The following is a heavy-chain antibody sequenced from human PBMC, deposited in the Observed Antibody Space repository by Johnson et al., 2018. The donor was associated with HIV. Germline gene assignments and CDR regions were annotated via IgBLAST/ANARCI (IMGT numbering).Heavy chain of an antibody. D-gene: IGHD6-13*01. J-gene: IGHJ3*02. CDR2: IWYDWSNK. Sequence: VPLVESWGGLVKPGGSLRLSCAASEFTFSDHYMDWVRPAPGKGLEWVAVIWYDWSNKYDSDSVKGRLTISRDNSKNTLYLQMNSLRAEDTAVYYCGRDPWGSSWFEGDALDIRGQGTMVTVSS. CDR3: GRDPWGSSWFEGDALDI. CDR1: EFTFSDHY. V-gene: IGHV3-30-3*01.